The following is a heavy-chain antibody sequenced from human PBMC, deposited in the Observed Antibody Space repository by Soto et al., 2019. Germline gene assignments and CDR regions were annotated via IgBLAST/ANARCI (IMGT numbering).Heavy chain of an antibody. J-gene: IGHJ3*02. Sequence: QVQLVESGGGVVQPGRSLRLSCAASGFTFSSYGMHWVRQAPGKGLEWVAVISYDGSNKYYADSVKGRFTISRDNSKNTLDRQMNSLRAEDTAVYYCAKVWVVVVTIDAFDIWGQGTMVTVSS. CDR1: GFTFSSYG. D-gene: IGHD3-22*01. V-gene: IGHV3-30*18. CDR2: ISYDGSNK. CDR3: AKVWVVVVTIDAFDI.